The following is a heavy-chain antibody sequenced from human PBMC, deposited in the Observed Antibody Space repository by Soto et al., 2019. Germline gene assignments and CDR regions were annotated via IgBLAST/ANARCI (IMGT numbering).Heavy chain of an antibody. D-gene: IGHD3-16*02. V-gene: IGHV3-33*01. CDR3: ARDRQDYIWGSYRFLGYYFDY. Sequence: QAQLVESGGGVVQPGRSLRLSCAASGFTFSSYGMHWVRQAPGKGLEWVAVIWYDGSNKYYADSVKGRFTISRDNSKNTLYLQMNSLRAEDTAVYYCARDRQDYIWGSYRFLGYYFDYWGQGTLVTVSS. CDR1: GFTFSSYG. CDR2: IWYDGSNK. J-gene: IGHJ4*02.